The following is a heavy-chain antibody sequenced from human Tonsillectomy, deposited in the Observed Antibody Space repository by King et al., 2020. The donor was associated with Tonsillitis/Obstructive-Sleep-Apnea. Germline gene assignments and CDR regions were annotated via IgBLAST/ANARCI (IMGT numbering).Heavy chain of an antibody. CDR2: IYWDVDK. V-gene: IGHV2-5*02. J-gene: IGHJ4*02. CDR3: GHRPSARYFDY. CDR1: GFSLTSSGLG. Sequence: TFKESGPTLVKPTQTLTLTCTFSGFSLTSSGLGVGWIRQPPGKALEGLSVIYWDVDKRYSPTLKCRLTITKDTSKNQVVLTMTNMDPVDTATYFCGHRPSARYFDYWGQGTLVTVSS.